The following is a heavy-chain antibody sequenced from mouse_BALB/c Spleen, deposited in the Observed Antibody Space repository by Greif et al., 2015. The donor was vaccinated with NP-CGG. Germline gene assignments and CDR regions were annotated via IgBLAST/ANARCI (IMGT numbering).Heavy chain of an antibody. J-gene: IGHJ3*01. Sequence: VQLQQSGAELMKPGASVKISCKATGYTFSSYWIEWVKQRPGHGLEWIGEILPGSGSTNYNEKFKGKATFTADTSSNTAYKQLSSLTSEDSAVYYCARGRSSFAYWGQGTLVTVSA. CDR3: ARGRSSFAY. V-gene: IGHV1-9*01. CDR1: GYTFSSYW. CDR2: ILPGSGST.